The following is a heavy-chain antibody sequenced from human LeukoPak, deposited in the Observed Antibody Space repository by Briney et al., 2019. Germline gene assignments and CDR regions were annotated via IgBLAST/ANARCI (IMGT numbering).Heavy chain of an antibody. V-gene: IGHV3-23*01. CDR3: AKVYSVVIIGYFDY. D-gene: IGHD3-3*01. J-gene: IGHJ4*02. CDR1: GFTFSSYA. Sequence: GGSLRLSCAASGFTFSSYAMSWDRQAPGKGLEWVSAISGSGGSTYYADSVKGRFTISRDNSKNTLYLQMNSLRAEDTAVYYCAKVYSVVIIGYFDYWGQGTLVTVSS. CDR2: ISGSGGST.